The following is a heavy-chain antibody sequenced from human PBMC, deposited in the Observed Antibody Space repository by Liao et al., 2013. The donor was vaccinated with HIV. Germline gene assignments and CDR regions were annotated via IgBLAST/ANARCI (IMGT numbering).Heavy chain of an antibody. CDR1: GGSISSYY. V-gene: IGHV4-4*07. Sequence: QVQLQESGPGLVKPSETLSLTCTVSGGSISSYYWSWIRQPAGKGLEWIGRIYSSGSANYNPSLKSRVTMSVDTSKNQFSLKLSSVTAADTAVYYCARSKLERQFYYYYYMDVWGKGTTVTVSS. J-gene: IGHJ6*03. CDR2: IYSSGSA. D-gene: IGHD1-1*01. CDR3: ARSKLERQFYYYYYMDV.